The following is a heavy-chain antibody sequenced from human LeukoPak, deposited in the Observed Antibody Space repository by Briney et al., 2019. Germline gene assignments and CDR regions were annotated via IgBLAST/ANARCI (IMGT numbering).Heavy chain of an antibody. CDR3: ARGGYSYNDAFDI. D-gene: IGHD5-18*01. J-gene: IGHJ3*02. V-gene: IGHV4-59*01. CDR2: IYYSGST. CDR1: GGSISSYN. Sequence: ASETLSLTCTVSGGSISSYNWSWIRQPPGKGLEWIGYIYYSGSTNYNPSLKSRVTISVDTSKNQFSLKLSSVTAADTAVYYCARGGYSYNDAFDIWGQGTMVTVSS.